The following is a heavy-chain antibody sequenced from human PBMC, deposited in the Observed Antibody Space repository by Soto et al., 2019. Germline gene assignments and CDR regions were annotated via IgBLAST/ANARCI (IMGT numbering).Heavy chain of an antibody. D-gene: IGHD3-16*01. J-gene: IGHJ6*02. Sequence: EVQLLESGGGLVQPGGSLRLSCAASGFTFSSYAMSWVGQAPGKGLEWVSAISGSGGSTYYADSVNGRFTISRHNSKNTLYLQMNSLRAEDTDVYYCAKGGGTPIDYCGMDVWGQGTTVTVFS. CDR3: AKGGGTPIDYCGMDV. CDR1: GFTFSSYA. CDR2: ISGSGGST. V-gene: IGHV3-23*01.